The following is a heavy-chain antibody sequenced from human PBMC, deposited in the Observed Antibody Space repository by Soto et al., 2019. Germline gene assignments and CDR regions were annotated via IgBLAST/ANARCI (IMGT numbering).Heavy chain of an antibody. J-gene: IGHJ4*02. CDR3: ARLAGSNSWYYFDY. D-gene: IGHD6-13*01. CDR2: VFHSGST. CDR1: GGSITSYY. Sequence: QVQLQESGPGLVKPSETLSLTCTVSGGSITSYYWSWIRQPPGKGLEWIGYVFHSGSTSYNPSLKSRVTISVDTSRSQFSLRLSSVTAADTAVYYWARLAGSNSWYYFDYWGQGTLVTVSS. V-gene: IGHV4-59*08.